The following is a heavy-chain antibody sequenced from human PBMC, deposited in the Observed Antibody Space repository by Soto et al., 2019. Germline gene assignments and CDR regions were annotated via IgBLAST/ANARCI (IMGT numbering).Heavy chain of an antibody. Sequence: ASVKVSCKVSGYTLTELSMHWVRQAPGKGLEWMGGFDPEDGETIYAQKFQGRVTMTEDTSTDTAYMELSSLRSEDTAVYYCATALDYDILTGYCMDVWGQGTTVTFSS. V-gene: IGHV1-24*01. CDR3: ATALDYDILTGYCMDV. J-gene: IGHJ6*02. D-gene: IGHD3-9*01. CDR2: FDPEDGET. CDR1: GYTLTELS.